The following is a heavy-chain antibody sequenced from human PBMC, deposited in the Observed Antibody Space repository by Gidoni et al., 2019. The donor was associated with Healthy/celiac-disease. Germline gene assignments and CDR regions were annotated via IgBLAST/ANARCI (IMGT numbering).Heavy chain of an antibody. J-gene: IGHJ4*02. CDR2: ISGSGGST. D-gene: IGHD3-22*01. V-gene: IGHV3-23*01. CDR1: GFPFSSYA. Sequence: EVQLLESGGGLVQPGGSLRLSCAASGFPFSSYALSWVRQAPGKGLQWVSAISGSGGSTYYADSVKGRFTISRDNSKNTLYLQMNSLRAEDTAVYYCAKDGVANIVVVITTPGGDFDYWGQGTLVTVSS. CDR3: AKDGVANIVVVITTPGGDFDY.